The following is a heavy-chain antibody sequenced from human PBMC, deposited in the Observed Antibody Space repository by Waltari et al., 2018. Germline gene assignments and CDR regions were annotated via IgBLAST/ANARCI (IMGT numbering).Heavy chain of an antibody. J-gene: IGHJ4*02. Sequence: QVQLQESGPGLVKPLGTLSLTCAVSGGSISSNNWWSWVRQPPGKGLEWIGEIYHIGTTNYNPSLKSRVTMSVDKSMNQFSLNLSSVIAADTAVYYCVRDGGWSPGEDWGQGTLVTVSS. D-gene: IGHD6-19*01. CDR3: VRDGGWSPGED. V-gene: IGHV4-4*02. CDR1: GGSISSNNW. CDR2: IYHIGTT.